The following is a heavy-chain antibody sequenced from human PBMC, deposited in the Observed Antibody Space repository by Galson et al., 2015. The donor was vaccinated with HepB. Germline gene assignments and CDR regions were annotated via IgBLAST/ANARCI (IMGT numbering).Heavy chain of an antibody. CDR3: AKKDASKDYGDYAEKYYGMDV. CDR2: ISGSGGST. CDR1: GFTFSSYA. D-gene: IGHD4-17*01. Sequence: SLRLSCAASGFTFSSYAMSWVRQAPGKGLEWVSAISGSGGSTYYADSVKGRFTISRDNSKNTLYLQMNSLRAEDTAVYYCAKKDASKDYGDYAEKYYGMDVWGQGTTVTVSS. J-gene: IGHJ6*02. V-gene: IGHV3-23*01.